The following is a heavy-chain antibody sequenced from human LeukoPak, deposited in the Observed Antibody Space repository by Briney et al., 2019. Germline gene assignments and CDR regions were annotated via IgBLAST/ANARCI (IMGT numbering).Heavy chain of an antibody. D-gene: IGHD3-22*01. V-gene: IGHV3-23*01. CDR1: KFAFSSYA. CDR2: ISGGGGNT. J-gene: IGHJ4*02. CDR3: ARASDYYDSSGYYGFDY. Sequence: PGGSLRLSCAASKFAFSSYAMSWVRQAPGKGLEWVSAISGGGGNTYYADSVKGRFTISRDSSKNTLYLQMNSLRAEDTAVYYCARASDYYDSSGYYGFDYWGQGTLVTVSS.